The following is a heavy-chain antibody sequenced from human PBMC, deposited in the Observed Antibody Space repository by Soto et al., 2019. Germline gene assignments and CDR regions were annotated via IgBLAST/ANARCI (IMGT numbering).Heavy chain of an antibody. V-gene: IGHV1-69*01. CDR2: IIPIFGTA. CDR1: GGTFSSYA. D-gene: IGHD5-18*01. Sequence: QVQLVQSGAEVKKPGSSVKVSCKASGGTFSSYAISWVRQAPGQGLEWMGGIIPIFGTANYAQKFQGRVTITADESTSTAYMELSSLRSEDTGVYYCARGAPGYSHLTGSGPPGDVDYYYYYGMDVWGQGTTVTVSS. CDR3: ARGAPGYSHLTGSGPPGDVDYYYYYGMDV. J-gene: IGHJ6*02.